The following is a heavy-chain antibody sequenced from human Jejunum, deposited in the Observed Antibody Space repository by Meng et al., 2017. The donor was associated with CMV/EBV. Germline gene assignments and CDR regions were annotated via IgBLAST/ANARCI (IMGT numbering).Heavy chain of an antibody. CDR2: IRNDGSEI. Sequence: QVRLGESWGGAVQPGGSLRLSCVTSGISFSNSGMHWVRQAPGKGLEWVVFIRNDGSEIYYVDSVKGRFTISRDNSKNTVYLQMNSLRVEDTGVYYCVKDKGRTALDYWGQGSLVTVSS. CDR1: GISFSNSG. D-gene: IGHD3-10*01. CDR3: VKDKGRTALDY. V-gene: IGHV3-30*02. J-gene: IGHJ4*02.